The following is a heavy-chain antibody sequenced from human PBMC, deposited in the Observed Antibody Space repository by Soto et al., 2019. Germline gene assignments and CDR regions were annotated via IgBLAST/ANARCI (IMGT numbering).Heavy chain of an antibody. V-gene: IGHV2-5*02. D-gene: IGHD2-21*02. J-gene: IGHJ4*02. CDR3: AHRQTYCGGNCYSGFDY. CDR1: GFPLSTSGVG. Sequence: QITLKESGPTLVKPTQTLTLTCTFSGFPLSTSGVGVGWIRQPPGKALEWLALIYWDDDKRYSPSLKSRLTITKDSSKNQVVLTMTNMDPVDTATYYCAHRQTYCGGNCYSGFDYWGQGTLVTVSS. CDR2: IYWDDDK.